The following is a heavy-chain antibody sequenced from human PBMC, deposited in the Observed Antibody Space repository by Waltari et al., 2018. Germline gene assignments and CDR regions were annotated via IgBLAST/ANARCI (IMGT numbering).Heavy chain of an antibody. J-gene: IGHJ4*02. V-gene: IGHV3-74*01. Sequence: EGQLVESGGDLVQPGGSLRLSCAASALPSSTYWMHWVRQAPGKGLVWVARINPDGRTTTYADSVRGRFSISRDNAKNTLYLQMNSLTVEDTAVYFCARSMNYGPDYWGRGTLVTVSS. CDR2: INPDGRTT. D-gene: IGHD3-10*01. CDR3: ARSMNYGPDY. CDR1: ALPSSTYW.